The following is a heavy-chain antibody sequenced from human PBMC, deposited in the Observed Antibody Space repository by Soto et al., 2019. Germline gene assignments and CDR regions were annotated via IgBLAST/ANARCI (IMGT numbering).Heavy chain of an antibody. V-gene: IGHV3-7*05. CDR1: GFTFSSYW. J-gene: IGHJ4*02. CDR2: IKQDGSEK. D-gene: IGHD3-22*01. CDR3: ARTNYCVSSDYYDY. Sequence: PGGSLRLSCAASGFTFSSYWMCWVRQAPGKGLEWVANIKQDGSEKYCVDSVKGRFTISKDNAKTALYLQINSLRAEDTAVYYFARTNYCVSSDYYDYWSQGTLVTVSS.